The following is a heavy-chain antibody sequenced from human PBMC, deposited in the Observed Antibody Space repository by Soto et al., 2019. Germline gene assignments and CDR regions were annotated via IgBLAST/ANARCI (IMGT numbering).Heavy chain of an antibody. CDR3: ARGRXRYCSGGSCYSSGAFDI. CDR2: INHSGST. V-gene: IGHV4-34*01. CDR1: GGSFSVYY. Sequence: SETLSLTCAVYGGSFSVYYWSWIRQPPGKGLEWIGEINHSGSTNYNPSLKSRVTISVDTSKNQFSLKLSSVTAADTAVYYCARGRXRYCSGGSCYSSGAFDIWGQGTMVTVSS. J-gene: IGHJ3*02. D-gene: IGHD2-15*01.